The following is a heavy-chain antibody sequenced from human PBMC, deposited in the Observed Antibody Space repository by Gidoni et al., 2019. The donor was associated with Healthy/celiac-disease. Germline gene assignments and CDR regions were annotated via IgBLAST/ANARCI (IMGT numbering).Heavy chain of an antibody. CDR3: ARLSSVTTENYYYYGMDV. CDR2: IYPGDSDT. CDR1: GYSFTSYW. V-gene: IGHV5-51*01. D-gene: IGHD4-17*01. Sequence: EVQLVQSGAEVKKPGESLKISCKGSGYSFTSYWTGWVRQMPGKGLEWMGIIYPGDSDTRYSPSFQGQVTISADKSISTAYLQWSSLKASDTAMYYCARLSSVTTENYYYYGMDVWGQGTTVTVSS. J-gene: IGHJ6*02.